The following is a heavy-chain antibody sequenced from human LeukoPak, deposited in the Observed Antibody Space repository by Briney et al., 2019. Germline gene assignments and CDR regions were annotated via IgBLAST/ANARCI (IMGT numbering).Heavy chain of an antibody. CDR1: GGTFSSYA. Sequence: SVKVSCKASGGTFSSYAISWVRQAPGQGLEWMGGIIPIFGTANYAQKFQDRVTITADESTSTAYMELSSLRSEDTAVYYCARVVWFGELWWFDPWGQGTLVTVSS. V-gene: IGHV1-69*13. D-gene: IGHD3-10*01. CDR2: IIPIFGTA. CDR3: ARVVWFGELWWFDP. J-gene: IGHJ5*02.